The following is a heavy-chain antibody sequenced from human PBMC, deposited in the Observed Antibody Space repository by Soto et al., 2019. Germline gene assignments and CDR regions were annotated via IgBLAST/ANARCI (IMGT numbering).Heavy chain of an antibody. CDR3: AKDGQAGEPGEIVVVTKPKPDFDY. J-gene: IGHJ4*02. D-gene: IGHD3-22*01. CDR1: GFTFSSYA. CDR2: ISGSGGST. Sequence: GGSLRLSCAASGFTFSSYAMSWVRQAPGKGLEWVSAISGSGGSTYYADSVKGRFTISRDNSKNTLYLQMNSLRAEDTAVYYCAKDGQAGEPGEIVVVTKPKPDFDYWGQGTLVTVSS. V-gene: IGHV3-23*01.